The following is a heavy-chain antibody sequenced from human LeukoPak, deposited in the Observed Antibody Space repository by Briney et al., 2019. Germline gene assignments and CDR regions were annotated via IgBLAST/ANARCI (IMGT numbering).Heavy chain of an antibody. CDR3: ARVSRYSSSWSSFGY. CDR1: GYTFTGYY. V-gene: IGHV1-2*02. CDR2: INPNSGGT. J-gene: IGHJ4*02. D-gene: IGHD6-13*01. Sequence: GASVKVSCKASGYTFTGYYMHWVRQAPGQGLEWMGWINPNSGGTNYAQKFQGRVTMTRDTSISTAYMELSRLRSDDTAVYYCARVSRYSSSWSSFGYWGQGTLVTVSS.